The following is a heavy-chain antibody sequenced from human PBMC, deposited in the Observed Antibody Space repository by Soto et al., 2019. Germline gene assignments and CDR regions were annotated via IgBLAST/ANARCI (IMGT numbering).Heavy chain of an antibody. V-gene: IGHV1-2*02. CDR2: VNPDNGGT. Sequence: QVQLVQSGAELKKPGASMKVSCQASGYTFTDYFIHWVRQAPGQGLEWMGWVNPDNGGTVYAQKFQGRLTMARDTPVTTVYMELSGLRPGDTAVYYCARSTQYSASLEFDFWGQGTLVAVSS. D-gene: IGHD5-12*01. CDR1: GYTFTDYF. J-gene: IGHJ4*02. CDR3: ARSTQYSASLEFDF.